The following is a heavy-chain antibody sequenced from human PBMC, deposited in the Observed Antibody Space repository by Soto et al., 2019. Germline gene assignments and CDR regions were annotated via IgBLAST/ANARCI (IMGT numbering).Heavy chain of an antibody. CDR2: MNPDSGKT. V-gene: IGHV1-8*01. D-gene: IGHD4-17*01. CDR1: GYTFTRYE. J-gene: IGHJ5*02. Sequence: ASVKVSCKASGYTFTRYEINWVRQATGQGLEYLGWMNPDSGKTAYVQKFQGRVTMTWDTSISTAYMELSSLRSEDTAVYFCARGIKYGAYSRWFDPWGQRTLVTVSS. CDR3: ARGIKYGAYSRWFDP.